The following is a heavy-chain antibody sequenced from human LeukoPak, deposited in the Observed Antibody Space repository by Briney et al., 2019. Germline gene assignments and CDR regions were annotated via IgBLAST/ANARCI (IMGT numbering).Heavy chain of an antibody. CDR1: GLTLRSYG. J-gene: IGHJ5*02. CDR3: VAAVAEGWFDP. D-gene: IGHD6-13*01. Sequence: SGGSLRLSCEASGLTLRSYGMRWVRQAPGKGLEWVAVIWHDGIKKYYLDSVKGRFTISRDTSKNMLYLQMNSLGAEDTAVYYCVAAVAEGWFDPWGQGILVTVSS. V-gene: IGHV3-33*01. CDR2: IWHDGIKK.